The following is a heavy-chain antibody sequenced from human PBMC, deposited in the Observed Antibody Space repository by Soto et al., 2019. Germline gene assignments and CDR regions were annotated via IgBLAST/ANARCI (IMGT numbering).Heavy chain of an antibody. D-gene: IGHD5-12*01. CDR3: AHSTKWLRRMDV. J-gene: IGHJ6*02. CDR1: GFSRSTSGVG. CDR2: IYWADDK. V-gene: IGHV2-5*02. Sequence: QITLKESGPTLVKPTQTLTLTFTFSGFSRSTSGVGVGWIRQPPGKALEWLALIYWADDKRYSPSLKSKLTITKDTSKNQVVLTITNMDPVDTATYYCAHSTKWLRRMDVWGQGTTVTVSS.